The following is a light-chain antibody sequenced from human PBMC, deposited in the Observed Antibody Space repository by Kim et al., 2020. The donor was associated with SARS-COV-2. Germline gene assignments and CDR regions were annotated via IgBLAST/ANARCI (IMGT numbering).Light chain of an antibody. V-gene: IGLV4-69*01. CDR1: SGNSSYA. CDR3: QTWGTGIRV. CDR2: LNSDGSH. J-gene: IGLJ1*01. Sequence: SVKLTCTLSSGNSSYAIAWHQQQPEKGPRYLMKLNSDGSHSKGDGIPDRFSGSSSGAERYLTISSLQSEDEADYYCQTWGTGIRVFGTGTKVTVL.